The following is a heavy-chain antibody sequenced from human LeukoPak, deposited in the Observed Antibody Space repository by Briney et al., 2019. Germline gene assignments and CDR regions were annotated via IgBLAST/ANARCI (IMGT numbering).Heavy chain of an antibody. Sequence: SETLSLTCTVSGGSISSSSYYWGWIRQPPGKGLEWIGSIYYSGSTYYNPSLKSRVTISVDTSKNQFSLKLSSVTAADTAVYYCATGPPYYYDSSGYADYWGQGTLVTVSS. CDR2: IYYSGST. CDR1: GGSISSSSYY. D-gene: IGHD3-22*01. J-gene: IGHJ4*02. V-gene: IGHV4-39*01. CDR3: ATGPPYYYDSSGYADY.